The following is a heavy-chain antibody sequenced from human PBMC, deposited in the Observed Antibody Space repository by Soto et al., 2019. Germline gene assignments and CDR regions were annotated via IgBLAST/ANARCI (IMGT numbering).Heavy chain of an antibody. CDR3: VTWADAADEDYFHH. CDR1: GFRFTSSW. CDR2: INQNGGQK. Sequence: EVQLVESGGGLVQPGGSLRLSCAASGFRFTSSWMSWVRQAPGKGLEWVAHINQNGGQKYYVDSAKGRFTISRDNAKTSLYLQMNSLRVEDTAVFYCVTWADAADEDYFHHWGQGPLVTVSS. D-gene: IGHD3-16*01. J-gene: IGHJ1*01. V-gene: IGHV3-7*01.